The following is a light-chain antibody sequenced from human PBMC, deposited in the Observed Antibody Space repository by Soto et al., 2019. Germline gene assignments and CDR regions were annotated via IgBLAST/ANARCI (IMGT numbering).Light chain of an antibody. CDR2: DAS. CDR3: QQRSNWR. V-gene: IGKV3-11*01. CDR1: QSVSSY. J-gene: IGKJ5*01. Sequence: EIVLTQSPATLSLSPGERATLSCRASQSVSSYLAWYQQKPGQAPRLLIYDASNGATGIPARFSGSGSGTDFTLTISSIEPEAFAVYYCQQRSNWRFGQGTRLEIK.